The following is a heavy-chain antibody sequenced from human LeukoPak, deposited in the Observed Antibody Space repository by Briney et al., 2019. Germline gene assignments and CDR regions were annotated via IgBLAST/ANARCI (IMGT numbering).Heavy chain of an antibody. D-gene: IGHD1-26*01. V-gene: IGHV1-69*02. Sequence: ASVKVSCKASGGTFSSYTISWVQQAPGQGLEWMGRIIPILGIANYAQKFQGRVTITADKSTSTAYMELSSLRSEDTAVYYCARLYSGSYYDYYGMDVWGQGTTVTVSS. CDR1: GGTFSSYT. J-gene: IGHJ6*02. CDR2: IIPILGIA. CDR3: ARLYSGSYYDYYGMDV.